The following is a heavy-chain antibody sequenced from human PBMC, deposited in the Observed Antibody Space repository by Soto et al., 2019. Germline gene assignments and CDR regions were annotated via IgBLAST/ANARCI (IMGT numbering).Heavy chain of an antibody. D-gene: IGHD3-10*01. Sequence: QVQLQASGPGVGTPSQTLSLTCSVSGASISSGNYYWSWIRQHPGTGFECIGYISYTGSTYYNPSLRRRITISEDMSKNHFSLRLSSATAADTAVYYCARGREETGGTFDYWGQGTLVTVSS. CDR3: ARGREETGGTFDY. V-gene: IGHV4-31*03. CDR2: ISYTGST. CDR1: GASISSGNYY. J-gene: IGHJ4*02.